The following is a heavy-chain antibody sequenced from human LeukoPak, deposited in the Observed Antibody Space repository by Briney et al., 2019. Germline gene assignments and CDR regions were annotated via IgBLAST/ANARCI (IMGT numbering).Heavy chain of an antibody. Sequence: SETLSLTCSVSGGSISGSSYYWGWIRQPPGKGLEWIGSIYYSGSTYYNPSLKSRVTISVDTSKNHFSLKLSSVTAADTAVYYCARLEGFGELFDPWGQGTLVTVSS. CDR1: GGSISGSSYY. J-gene: IGHJ5*02. CDR3: ARLEGFGELFDP. V-gene: IGHV4-39*02. D-gene: IGHD3-10*01. CDR2: IYYSGST.